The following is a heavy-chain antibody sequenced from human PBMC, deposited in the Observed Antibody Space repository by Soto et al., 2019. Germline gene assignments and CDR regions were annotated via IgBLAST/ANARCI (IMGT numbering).Heavy chain of an antibody. Sequence: PGESLKISCKGSGYSFTSYWIGWVRQMPGKGLEWMGIIYPGDSDTRYSPSFQGQVTISADKSISTAYLQWSSLKASDTAMYYCARLPVTTVTTGGYYYYYMDVWGKGTTVTVS. CDR2: IYPGDSDT. V-gene: IGHV5-51*01. D-gene: IGHD4-17*01. J-gene: IGHJ6*03. CDR1: GYSFTSYW. CDR3: ARLPVTTVTTGGYYYYYMDV.